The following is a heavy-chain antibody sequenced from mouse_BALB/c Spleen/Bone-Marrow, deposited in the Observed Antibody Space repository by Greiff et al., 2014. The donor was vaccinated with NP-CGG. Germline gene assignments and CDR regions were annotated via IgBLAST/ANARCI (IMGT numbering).Heavy chain of an antibody. D-gene: IGHD1-2*01. J-gene: IGHJ1*01. CDR3: ARDSTTATGNWYFDV. V-gene: IGHV7-3*02. Sequence: DVKLVESGGGLVQPGGSLRLSCATSGFTFTAYYMSWVRQPPGKALEWLGFIRNKAKGYTTDYSASVKGRFTISRDNSQSILYLQMNTLRAEDSATYYGARDSTTATGNWYFDVWGAGTTLTVSS. CDR1: GFTFTAYY. CDR2: IRNKAKGYTT.